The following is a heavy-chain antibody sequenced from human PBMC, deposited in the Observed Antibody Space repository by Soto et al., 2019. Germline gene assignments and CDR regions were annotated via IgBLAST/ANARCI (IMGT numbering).Heavy chain of an antibody. CDR1: GYTFTSYA. D-gene: IGHD3-3*01. CDR3: ARGASYYDFWSGPNWFDP. V-gene: IGHV1-3*01. Sequence: ASVKVSCKASGYTFTSYAMHWVRQAPGQRLEWMGWINAGNGNTKYSQKFQGRVTITRDTSASTAYMELSSLRSEDTAVYYCARGASYYDFWSGPNWFDPWGQGTLVTVSS. CDR2: INAGNGNT. J-gene: IGHJ5*02.